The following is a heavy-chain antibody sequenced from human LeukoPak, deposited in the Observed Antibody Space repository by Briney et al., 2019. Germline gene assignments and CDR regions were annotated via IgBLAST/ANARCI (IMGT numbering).Heavy chain of an antibody. J-gene: IGHJ4*02. CDR3: ARPRSRGYSYGYGY. CDR2: IRYDGSNK. V-gene: IGHV3-30*02. D-gene: IGHD5-18*01. CDR1: GFTFSSHG. Sequence: GGSLRLSCAASGFTFSSHGMHWVRQAPGKGLEWVAFIRYDGSNKYYADSVKGRFTISRDNSKNTLYLQMNSLRAEDTAVYYCARPRSRGYSYGYGYWGQGTLVTVSS.